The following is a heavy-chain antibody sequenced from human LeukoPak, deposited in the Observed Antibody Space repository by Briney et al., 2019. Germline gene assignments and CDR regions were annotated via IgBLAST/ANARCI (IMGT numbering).Heavy chain of an antibody. CDR3: ARIGIAVAGRGVDY. D-gene: IGHD6-19*01. CDR1: GFTFSSYS. CDR2: ISSSSSYI. V-gene: IGHV3-21*01. J-gene: IGHJ4*02. Sequence: GGSLRLSCAASGFTFSSYSMNWVRQAPGKGLEWVSSISSSSSYIYYADSVKGRFTISRDYAKNSLYLQMNSLRAEDTAVYYCARIGIAVAGRGVDYWGQGTLVTVSS.